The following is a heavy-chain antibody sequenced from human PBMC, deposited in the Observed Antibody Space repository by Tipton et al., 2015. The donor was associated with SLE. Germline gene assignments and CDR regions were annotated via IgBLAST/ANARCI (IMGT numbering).Heavy chain of an antibody. CDR2: IYYRGST. D-gene: IGHD4-23*01. V-gene: IGHV4-59*01. J-gene: IGHJ4*02. CDR1: GGSISSYY. CDR3: ASGGGFYFDY. Sequence: TLSLTCTVSGGSISSYYWSWIRQPPGKGLEWIGYIYYRGSTNYNPSLKSRVTISVDTSKNQFSLKLSSVTAADTAVYYCASGGGFYFDYWGQGTLVTVSS.